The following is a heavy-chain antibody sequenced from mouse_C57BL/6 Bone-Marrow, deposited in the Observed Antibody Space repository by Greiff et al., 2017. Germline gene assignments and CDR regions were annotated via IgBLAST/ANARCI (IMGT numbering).Heavy chain of an antibody. V-gene: IGHV1-55*01. Sequence: QVQLQQPWAELVKPGASVKMSCKASGYTFTSYWITWVKQRPGQGLEWIGDIYPTSGRTNYNEKFKSKAILTVDTSSNTAYMQLSSLTSEDSAVFYWARSGPLGRSFDYWGQGTTLTVSS. CDR1: GYTFTSYW. CDR3: ARSGPLGRSFDY. D-gene: IGHD4-1*01. CDR2: IYPTSGRT. J-gene: IGHJ2*01.